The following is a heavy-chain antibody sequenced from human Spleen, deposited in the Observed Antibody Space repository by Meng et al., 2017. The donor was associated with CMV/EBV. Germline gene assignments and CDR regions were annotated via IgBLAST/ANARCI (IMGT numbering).Heavy chain of an antibody. Sequence: LSLTCAASGFTFHSYAMAWVRQAPGKGLEWVSTINGGGANTYYAASVKGRFSISRNNSKNTLYLQMNNLRAEDTAIYYCAKIIWVVYYFDHWGQGTLVTVSS. CDR1: GFTFHSYA. CDR2: INGGGANT. V-gene: IGHV3-23*01. J-gene: IGHJ4*02. CDR3: AKIIWVVYYFDH. D-gene: IGHD2-15*01.